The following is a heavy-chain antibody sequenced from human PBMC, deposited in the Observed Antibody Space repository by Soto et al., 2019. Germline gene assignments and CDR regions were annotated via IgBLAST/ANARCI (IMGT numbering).Heavy chain of an antibody. D-gene: IGHD2-2*01. J-gene: IGHJ4*02. Sequence: GGSLRLSCAASGFTFSSYAMSWVRQAPGKGLEWVSAISASAYSTYYADSVKGRFTISRDNSKNTLYLQMNSLRADDTAVYYCGKASASGYFDYWGQGTLVTVSS. CDR2: ISASAYST. V-gene: IGHV3-23*01. CDR1: GFTFSSYA. CDR3: GKASASGYFDY.